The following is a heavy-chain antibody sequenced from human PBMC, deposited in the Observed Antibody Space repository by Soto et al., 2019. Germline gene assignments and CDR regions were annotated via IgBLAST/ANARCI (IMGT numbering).Heavy chain of an antibody. Sequence: QVQLVQSGAEVKKPGASVKVSCKASGYTFTSYDINWVRQATGQELEWMGWMNPNSGNTGYAQKFQGRVTMTRNTSISTAYMELSSLRSEDTAVYYCAREVRYCSSTSCRNWFDPWGQGTLVTVSS. CDR1: GYTFTSYD. V-gene: IGHV1-8*01. D-gene: IGHD2-2*01. J-gene: IGHJ5*02. CDR3: AREVRYCSSTSCRNWFDP. CDR2: MNPNSGNT.